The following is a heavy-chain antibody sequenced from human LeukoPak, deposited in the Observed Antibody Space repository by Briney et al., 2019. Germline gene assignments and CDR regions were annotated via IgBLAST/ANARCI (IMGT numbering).Heavy chain of an antibody. CDR1: GFTFSSYG. J-gene: IGHJ6*02. V-gene: IGHV3-33*01. Sequence: PGGSLRLSCAASGFTFSSYGMHWVRQAPGKGLEWVAVIWYDGSNKYYADSVKGRFTISRDNSKNTLYLQMNSLRAEGTAVYYCARGGYYDSSGYYYPYYYYGMDVWGQGTTVTVSS. D-gene: IGHD3-22*01. CDR3: ARGGYYDSSGYYYPYYYYGMDV. CDR2: IWYDGSNK.